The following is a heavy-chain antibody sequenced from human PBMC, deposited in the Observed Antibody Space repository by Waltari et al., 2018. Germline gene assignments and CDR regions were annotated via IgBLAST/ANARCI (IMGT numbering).Heavy chain of an antibody. V-gene: IGHV3-23*01. J-gene: IGHJ4*02. CDR1: GFTFSSYA. Sequence: EVLLLESGGGLVQPGGSLTLSCAASGFTFSSYAMSWVRQAPGKGLEWVSAISGSGGSTYYADSVKGRFTISRDNSKNTLYLQMNSLRAEDTAVYYCAKMGQWLVPWEYWGQGTLVTVSS. CDR3: AKMGQWLVPWEY. D-gene: IGHD6-19*01. CDR2: ISGSGGST.